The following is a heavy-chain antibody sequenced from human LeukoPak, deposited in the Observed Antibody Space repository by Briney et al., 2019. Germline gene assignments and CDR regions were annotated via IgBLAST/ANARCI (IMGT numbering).Heavy chain of an antibody. CDR1: GGSISSYS. J-gene: IGHJ4*02. V-gene: IGHV4-59*08. CDR2: IDYSGGT. D-gene: IGHD1-1*01. Sequence: SENLSLTCTVSGGSISSYSWSWIRQPPGKGLEWIGYIDYSGGTNYNPSLKSRITISVDTSKNQFSLKLSSVTAADTAVYYCARHQLNFDYWGQGILVTVSS. CDR3: ARHQLNFDY.